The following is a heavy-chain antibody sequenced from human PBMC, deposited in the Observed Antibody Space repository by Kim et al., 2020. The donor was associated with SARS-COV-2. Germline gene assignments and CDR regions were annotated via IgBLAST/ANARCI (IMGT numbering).Heavy chain of an antibody. CDR3: ARAADYGDFFTYHYAMDV. D-gene: IGHD4-17*01. CDR1: GFKLSSYW. Sequence: GGSLRLSCAASGFKLSSYWMSWVRQAPGKGLEWVANIKQDGSEENHVDSVKGRFTMSRDNAKNSVFLQMNSLRVEDTAVYYCARAADYGDFFTYHYAMDVWGRGITVTVSS. CDR2: IKQDGSEE. V-gene: IGHV3-7*03. J-gene: IGHJ6*02.